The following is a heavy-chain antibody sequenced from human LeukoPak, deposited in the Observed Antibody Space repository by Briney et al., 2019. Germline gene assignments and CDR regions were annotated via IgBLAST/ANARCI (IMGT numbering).Heavy chain of an antibody. CDR2: IYYSGST. CDR3: ARHETNYYDSSGYYSDY. V-gene: IGHV4-39*01. CDR1: GGSTSSSSYY. J-gene: IGHJ4*02. Sequence: SETLSLTCTVSGGSTSSSSYYWGWIRQPPGKGLEWIGSIYYSGSTYYNPSLKSRVTISVDTSKNQFSLKLSSVTAADTAVYYCARHETNYYDSSGYYSDYWGQGTLVTVSS. D-gene: IGHD3-22*01.